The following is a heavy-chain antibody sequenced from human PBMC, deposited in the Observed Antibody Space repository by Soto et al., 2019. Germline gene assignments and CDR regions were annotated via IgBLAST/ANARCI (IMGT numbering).Heavy chain of an antibody. J-gene: IGHJ6*02. Sequence: ASVKVSCKASGGTFSSYAISWVRQAPGQGLEWMGGIIPIFGTANYAQKFQGRVTITADKSTSTACMELSSLRSADTAVYYCARDRRIYYDFWSGHYSMDVWGQGTTVTVSS. CDR3: ARDRRIYYDFWSGHYSMDV. D-gene: IGHD3-3*01. CDR2: IIPIFGTA. CDR1: GGTFSSYA. V-gene: IGHV1-69*06.